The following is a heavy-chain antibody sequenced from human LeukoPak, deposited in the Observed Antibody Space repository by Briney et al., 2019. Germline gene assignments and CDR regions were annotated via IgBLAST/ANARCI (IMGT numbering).Heavy chain of an antibody. Sequence: SETLSLTCTVSGGSISSSSYYWGWIRQPPGKGLEWIGRIYTSGSTNYNPSLKSRVTISVDTSKNQFSLKLSSVTAADTAVYYCASVSGYYDSSGYYRAYAFDIWGQGTMVTVSS. V-gene: IGHV4-39*07. J-gene: IGHJ3*02. D-gene: IGHD3-22*01. CDR2: IYTSGST. CDR1: GGSISSSSYY. CDR3: ASVSGYYDSSGYYRAYAFDI.